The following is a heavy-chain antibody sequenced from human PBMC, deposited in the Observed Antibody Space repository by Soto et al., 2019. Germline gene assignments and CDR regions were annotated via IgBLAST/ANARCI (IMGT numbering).Heavy chain of an antibody. Sequence: PGGSLRLSCAASGFTFSSYSMSWVRQASGKGLEWVSYITSSSSTLYYADSVEGRFTTSRDNAKNSLYLQMNSLRDEDTAVYYCARVYYYDSSALFDTWGQGTLVTVSS. V-gene: IGHV3-48*02. CDR3: ARVYYYDSSALFDT. J-gene: IGHJ5*02. CDR2: ITSSSSTL. D-gene: IGHD3-22*01. CDR1: GFTFSSYS.